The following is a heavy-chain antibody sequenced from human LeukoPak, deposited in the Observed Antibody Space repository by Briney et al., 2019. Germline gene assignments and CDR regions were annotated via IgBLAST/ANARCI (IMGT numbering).Heavy chain of an antibody. J-gene: IGHJ4*02. CDR1: GGSIGSSSYY. Sequence: SETLSLTCTVSGGSIGSSSYYWGWIRQPPGKGLEWIGSIYYSGSTYYNPSLKSRVTISVDTSKNQFSLKLSSVTAADTAVYYCARHYSSGWSDYWGQGTLVTVSS. D-gene: IGHD6-19*01. V-gene: IGHV4-39*01. CDR3: ARHYSSGWSDY. CDR2: IYYSGST.